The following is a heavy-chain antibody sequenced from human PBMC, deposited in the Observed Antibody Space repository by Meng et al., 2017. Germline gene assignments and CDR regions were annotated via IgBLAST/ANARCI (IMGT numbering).Heavy chain of an antibody. V-gene: IGHV3-30*01. CDR3: ASFYDIPNWFDP. Sequence: GESLKISCAASGFTFSSYAMHWVRQAPGKGLEWVAVISYDGSNKCYADSVKGRFTIPRNNSKNTLYLQMNSLRAEDTAVYYCASFYDIPNWFDPWGQGTLVTVSS. CDR2: ISYDGSNK. CDR1: GFTFSSYA. D-gene: IGHD3-9*01. J-gene: IGHJ5*02.